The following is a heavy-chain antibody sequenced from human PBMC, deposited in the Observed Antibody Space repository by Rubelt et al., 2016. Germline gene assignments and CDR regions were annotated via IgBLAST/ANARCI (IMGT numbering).Heavy chain of an antibody. Sequence: SCKGSGYSFSNYLISWVRQTPGKGLEWLGRIDPSDSYTSYSPSFQGHVTVSADKSISTAYLQWSSLKASDTAMYYCARRGRNDHNFDYWGQGTLVTVSS. J-gene: IGHJ4*02. CDR3: ARRGRNDHNFDY. D-gene: IGHD5-24*01. V-gene: IGHV5-10-1*01. CDR2: IDPSDSYT. CDR1: GYSFSNYL.